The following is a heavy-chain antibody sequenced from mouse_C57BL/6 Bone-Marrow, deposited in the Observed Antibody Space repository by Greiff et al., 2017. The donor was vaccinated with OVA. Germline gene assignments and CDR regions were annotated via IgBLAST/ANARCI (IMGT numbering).Heavy chain of an antibody. CDR1: GYTFTSYG. CDR3: ARAMGFWFAY. Sequence: QVQLKESGAELARPGASVKLSCKASGYTFTSYGISWVKQRTGQGLEWIGEIYPRSGNTYYNEKFKGKATLTADKSSSTAYMELRSLTSEDSAVYFCARAMGFWFAYWGQGTLVTVSA. J-gene: IGHJ3*01. CDR2: IYPRSGNT. D-gene: IGHD1-1*02. V-gene: IGHV1-81*01.